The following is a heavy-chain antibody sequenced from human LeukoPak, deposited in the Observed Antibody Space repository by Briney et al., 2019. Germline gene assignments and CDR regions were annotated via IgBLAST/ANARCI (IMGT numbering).Heavy chain of an antibody. CDR3: TTENYYLAY. J-gene: IGHJ4*02. D-gene: IGHD3-22*01. V-gene: IGHV3-15*01. CDR1: GFTFKTVW. Sequence: GGSLRLSCAASGFTFKTVWMNWVRQAPGTGLEWVGRIKSNTDGGTTDYAAPVKGRFTISRDDSKDTLYLQMNSLKTEDTAVYYCTTENYYLAYWSQGTLVTVSS. CDR2: IKSNTDGGTT.